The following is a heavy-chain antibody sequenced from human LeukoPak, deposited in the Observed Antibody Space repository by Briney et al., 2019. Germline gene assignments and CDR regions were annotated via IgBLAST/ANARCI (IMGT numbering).Heavy chain of an antibody. CDR3: AKGVTVTAYYMDV. CDR2: ISWNSGSI. D-gene: IGHD4-11*01. Sequence: PGRSLRLYCAASGFTFDDYAMHWVRQAPGKGLEWVSGISWNSGSIGYADSVKGRFTISRDNAKNSLYLQMNSLSAEDTALYYCAKGVTVTAYYMDVWGKGTTVTVSS. J-gene: IGHJ6*03. CDR1: GFTFDDYA. V-gene: IGHV3-9*01.